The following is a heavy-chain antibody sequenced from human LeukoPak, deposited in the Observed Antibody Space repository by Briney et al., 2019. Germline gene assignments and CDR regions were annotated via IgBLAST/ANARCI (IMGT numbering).Heavy chain of an antibody. D-gene: IGHD2-2*01. J-gene: IGHJ6*02. CDR1: GGSISSGGYY. CDR2: IYYSGST. V-gene: IGHV4-31*03. CDR3: ASGIVVVPASRRYYYGMDV. Sequence: SETLSLTCTVSGGSISSGGYYWSWIRQHPGEGLEWIGYIYYSGSTYYNPSLKSRVTISVDTSKNQFSLKLSSVTAADTAVYYCASGIVVVPASRRYYYGMDVWGQGTTVTVSS.